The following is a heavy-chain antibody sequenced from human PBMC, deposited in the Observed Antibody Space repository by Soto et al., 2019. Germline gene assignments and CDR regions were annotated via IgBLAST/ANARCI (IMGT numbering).Heavy chain of an antibody. CDR3: ARRDTRYYYYGLDV. CDR2: VSYDGSSQ. J-gene: IGHJ6*02. CDR1: GFTFTRFS. Sequence: QVRLVESGGGVVQPGKSLRVSCAGSGFTFTRFSIHWVRQAPGKGLEWVALVSYDGSSQYYADSVKGRFTISRDNSMNTVDLQMSSLRHEDTAVYYCARRDTRYYYYGLDVWGQGTTVTVSS. V-gene: IGHV3-30-3*01.